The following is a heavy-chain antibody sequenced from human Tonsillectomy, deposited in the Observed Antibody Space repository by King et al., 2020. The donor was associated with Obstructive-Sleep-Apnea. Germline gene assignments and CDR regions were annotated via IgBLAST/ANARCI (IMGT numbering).Heavy chain of an antibody. J-gene: IGHJ6*02. V-gene: IGHV3-30*04. D-gene: IGHD1-1*01. CDR3: AEDIPHNGDDGSGMDV. Sequence: VQLVESGGGVVQPGRSLRLSCVAAGFTFNNYAMHWVLQAPGKGLEWVALISYDGSNKYYADSVKGRFTISRDNSKNTLSLQMNGLRTEETAVYYCAEDIPHNGDDGSGMDVWGQGTTVTVSS. CDR1: GFTFNNYA. CDR2: ISYDGSNK.